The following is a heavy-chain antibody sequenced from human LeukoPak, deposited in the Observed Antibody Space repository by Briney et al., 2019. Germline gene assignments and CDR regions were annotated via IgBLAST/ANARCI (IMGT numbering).Heavy chain of an antibody. Sequence: SETLSLTCTVSGGSISSGSYYWSWIRQPAGKGLEWIGRIYTSGSTNYNPSLKSRVTISVDTSKNQFSLRLSSVTAADTAMYYCARGRVEMATIDFDYWGQGTLVTVSS. CDR1: GGSISSGSYY. J-gene: IGHJ4*02. V-gene: IGHV4-61*02. CDR2: IYTSGST. D-gene: IGHD5-24*01. CDR3: ARGRVEMATIDFDY.